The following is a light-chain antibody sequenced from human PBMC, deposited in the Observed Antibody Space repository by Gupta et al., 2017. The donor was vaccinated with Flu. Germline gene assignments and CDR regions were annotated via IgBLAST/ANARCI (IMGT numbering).Light chain of an antibody. V-gene: IGKV4-1*01. J-gene: IGKJ3*01. CDR2: WAS. CDR3: QQYYGIPL. Sequence: DIVMTQSPDSLALSLGERATINCKSSQSLLFTSNNKNYLAWYHQRLGQPPRLLISWASTREDGVPDRFSGSGSGTDFTLTISSLQAEDVGVYYCQQYYGIPLFGPGTRVEIK. CDR1: QSLLFTSNNKNY.